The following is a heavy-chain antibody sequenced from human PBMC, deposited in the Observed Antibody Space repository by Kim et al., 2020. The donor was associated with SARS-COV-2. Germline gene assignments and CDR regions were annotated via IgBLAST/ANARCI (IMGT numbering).Heavy chain of an antibody. CDR3: AREDSSGWYY. J-gene: IGHJ4*02. D-gene: IGHD6-19*01. Sequence: TNYNPSLKSRVTISVDTSKNQFSLKLSSVTAADMAVYYCAREDSSGWYYWGQGTLVTVSS. CDR2: T. V-gene: IGHV4-59*01.